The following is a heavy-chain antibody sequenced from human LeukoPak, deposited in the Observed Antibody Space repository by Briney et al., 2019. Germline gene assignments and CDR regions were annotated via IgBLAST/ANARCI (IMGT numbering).Heavy chain of an antibody. D-gene: IGHD5-18*01. J-gene: IGHJ4*02. CDR3: ARGRYNYALEDYFDY. CDR2: IYYSGST. CDR1: GGSISSYY. Sequence: SETLSLTCTVSGGSISSYYWSWIRQPPGKGLEWIGYIYYSGSTNYNPSLKSRVTISVDTSKNQFSLKLGSVTAADTAVYYCARGRYNYALEDYFDYWGQGTLVTVSS. V-gene: IGHV4-59*01.